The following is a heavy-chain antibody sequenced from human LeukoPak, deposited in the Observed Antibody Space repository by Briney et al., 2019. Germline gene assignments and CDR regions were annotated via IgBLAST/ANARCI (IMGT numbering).Heavy chain of an antibody. Sequence: GGSLRLSCAASGFTFSSYSMNWVRQAPGKGLEWVSHITASGTAMFYADSVKGRFAISRGNAKNSLYLQMNSLRDEDTAVYYCASSGSYRFDYWGQGTLVTVSS. CDR1: GFTFSSYS. D-gene: IGHD1-26*01. CDR2: ITASGTAM. CDR3: ASSGSYRFDY. V-gene: IGHV3-48*02. J-gene: IGHJ4*02.